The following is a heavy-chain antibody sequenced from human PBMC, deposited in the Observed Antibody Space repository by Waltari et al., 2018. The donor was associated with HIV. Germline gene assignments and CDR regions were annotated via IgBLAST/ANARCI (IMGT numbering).Heavy chain of an antibody. J-gene: IGHJ5*02. CDR2: SIPIVGTA. CDR1: GGTFSSYA. D-gene: IGHD4-4*01. Sequence: QVQLVQSGAEVKKPGSSVKVSCKASGGTFSSYAISWVRQAPGQGLEWMGGSIPIVGTANYAQKFQGRVTITADESTSTAYMERSSLRSEDTAVYYCARGGFGLQPANNWFDPWGQGTLVTVSS. CDR3: ARGGFGLQPANNWFDP. V-gene: IGHV1-69*01.